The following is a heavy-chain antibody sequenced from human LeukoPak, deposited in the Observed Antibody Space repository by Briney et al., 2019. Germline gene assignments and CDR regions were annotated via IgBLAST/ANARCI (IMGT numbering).Heavy chain of an antibody. CDR1: GFTFGDYA. V-gene: IGHV3-15*01. CDR2: IKSKTNGGTT. Sequence: PGGSLRLSCTASGFTFGDYAMSWFRQAPGKGLEWVGRIKSKTNGGTTDYAAPVKGRFTISRDDSKNTLYLQLNSLKTEDTAVYYCTTLGALDYWGQGTLVTVSS. J-gene: IGHJ4*02. CDR3: TTLGALDY. D-gene: IGHD3-16*01.